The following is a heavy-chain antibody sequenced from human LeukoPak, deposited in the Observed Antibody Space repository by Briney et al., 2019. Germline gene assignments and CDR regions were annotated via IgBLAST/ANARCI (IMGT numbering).Heavy chain of an antibody. J-gene: IGHJ3*01. CDR3: AKCRDYYDSSGFYTYDV. D-gene: IGHD3-22*01. CDR2: IFPGDSDT. Sequence: KAGESLKISCVTSGSDFPSYYIAWVRQLPGKGPEWMGVIFPGDSDTRYNPAFKGQVTMSVDTSVDTAYLQWSSLKASDAAMYFCAKCRDYYDSSGFYTYDVWGHGTRVIV. CDR1: GSDFPSYY. V-gene: IGHV5-51*01.